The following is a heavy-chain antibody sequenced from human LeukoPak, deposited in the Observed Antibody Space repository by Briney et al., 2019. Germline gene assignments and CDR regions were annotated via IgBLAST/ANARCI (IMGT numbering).Heavy chain of an antibody. D-gene: IGHD2-21*01. CDR1: GLTFSSYS. CDR3: ARGHIVVMADDDVFDY. V-gene: IGHV3-21*01. CDR2: ISTSSSYI. J-gene: IGHJ4*02. Sequence: GGSLRLSCAASGLTFSSYSMNWVRQAPGKGLEWVSSISTSSSYIYYADSVKGRFTISRDNAKKSLYLEMNSLRAEDTAVYYCARGHIVVMADDDVFDYWGQGTLVTVSS.